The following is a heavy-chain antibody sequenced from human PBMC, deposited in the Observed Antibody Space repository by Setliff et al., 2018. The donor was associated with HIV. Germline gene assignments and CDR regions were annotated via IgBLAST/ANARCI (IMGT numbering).Heavy chain of an antibody. CDR2: FYHSTT. J-gene: IGHJ5*02. CDR1: GYSISSGYY. Sequence: SETLSLTCVVSGYSISSGYYWGWIRQPPGTGLEWIGSFYHSTTYYNPSLKSRVTISVDTSKNQFSPKLISVTAADTAVYYCARYGGNSFWFDPWGQGTLVTVSS. V-gene: IGHV4-38-2*01. D-gene: IGHD2-21*01. CDR3: ARYGGNSFWFDP.